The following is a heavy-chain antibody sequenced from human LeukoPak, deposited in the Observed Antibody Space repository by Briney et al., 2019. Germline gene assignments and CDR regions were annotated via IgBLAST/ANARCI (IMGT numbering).Heavy chain of an antibody. CDR1: GGTFSSYA. CDR2: IIPILGTA. D-gene: IGHD5-18*01. V-gene: IGHV1-69*13. J-gene: IGHJ6*02. Sequence: WASVKVSCKASGGTFSSYAISWVRQAPGQGLEWMGGIIPILGTANYAQKFQGRVTITADESTSTAYMELSSLRSEDTAVYYCASHPYLQYSYGYFGRYGMDVWGQGTTVTVSS. CDR3: ASHPYLQYSYGYFGRYGMDV.